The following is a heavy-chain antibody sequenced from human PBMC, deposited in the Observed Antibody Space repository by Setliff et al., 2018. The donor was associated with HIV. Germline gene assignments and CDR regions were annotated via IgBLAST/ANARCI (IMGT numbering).Heavy chain of an antibody. CDR2: INPKSGNT. D-gene: IGHD1-26*01. Sequence: ASVKVSCKASGYTFTDYYIHWVRQAPGRGLEWMGWINPKSGNTKYAQKFQDRVTMTRDTSISTAYMELSRLTSDDTAVYYCARAIAWGGSYWNFDYWGQGTLVTVSS. CDR3: ARAIAWGGSYWNFDY. V-gene: IGHV1-2*02. CDR1: GYTFTDYY. J-gene: IGHJ4*02.